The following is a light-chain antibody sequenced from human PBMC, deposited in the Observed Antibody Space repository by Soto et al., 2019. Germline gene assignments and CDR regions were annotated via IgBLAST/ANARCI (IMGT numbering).Light chain of an antibody. CDR2: EVV. CDR1: KNDIGVYDF. Sequence: QSALTQPPSASGSPGQSVTISCTGTKNDIGVYDFVSWYQHHPGKAPRLIIYEVVQRPSGVPDRFSGSKSGNTASLTVSGLQAADEGDYFCKSYVGSNTYVFGSGTKVTVL. J-gene: IGLJ1*01. V-gene: IGLV2-8*01. CDR3: KSYVGSNTYV.